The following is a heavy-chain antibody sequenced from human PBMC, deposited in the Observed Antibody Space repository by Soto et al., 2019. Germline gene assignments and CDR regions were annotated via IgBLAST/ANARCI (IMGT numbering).Heavy chain of an antibody. CDR1: GGSFSGYY. J-gene: IGHJ6*02. Sequence: SETLSLTCAVYGGSFSGYYWSWIRQPPGKGLEWIGEINHSGSTNYNPSLKSRVTISVDTSKNQFSLKLSSVTAADTAVYYCARGRGPRITMVRGVMKWDYYYGMDVWGQGTTVTV. D-gene: IGHD3-10*01. V-gene: IGHV4-34*01. CDR2: INHSGST. CDR3: ARGRGPRITMVRGVMKWDYYYGMDV.